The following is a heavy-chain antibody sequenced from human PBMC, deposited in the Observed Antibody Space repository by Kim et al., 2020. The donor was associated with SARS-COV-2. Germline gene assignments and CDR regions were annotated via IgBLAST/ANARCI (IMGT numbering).Heavy chain of an antibody. V-gene: IGHV4-4*02. CDR1: GGSISSSNW. Sequence: SETLSLTCAVSGGSISSSNWWSWVRQSPGKGLEWIGEIYHSGSTNYNPSLKSRVTFSVDKSKNRFSLKLSSVTAADTAVYYCARDSDCSGGSCYSGYFDFWGRGTLVTVSS. CDR2: IYHSGST. D-gene: IGHD2-15*01. J-gene: IGHJ2*01. CDR3: ARDSDCSGGSCYSGYFDF.